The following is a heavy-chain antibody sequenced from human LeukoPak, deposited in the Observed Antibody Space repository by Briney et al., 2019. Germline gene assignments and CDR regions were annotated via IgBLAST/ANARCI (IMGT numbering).Heavy chain of an antibody. Sequence: SQTLSLTCTVSGGSISSGGYYWSWIRQHPGKGLEWIGYIYYSGSTYYNPSLKSRVTISVDTSKNQFSLKLSSVTAADTAGYYWGKDREGAVSYSHSGRDVGAQGPTVPVPS. CDR2: IYYSGST. D-gene: IGHD1-26*01. V-gene: IGHV4-31*03. CDR3: GKDREGAVSYSHSGRDV. CDR1: GGSISSGGYY. J-gene: IGHJ6*02.